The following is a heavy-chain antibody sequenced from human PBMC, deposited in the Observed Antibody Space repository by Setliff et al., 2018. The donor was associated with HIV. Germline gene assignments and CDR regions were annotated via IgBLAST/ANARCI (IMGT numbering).Heavy chain of an antibody. Sequence: GGSLRLSCAASGFTFSSYSMNWVRQAPGKGLEWVSSISSSCDYIYYADSVKGRFTISRDNAKNSLYLQMNSLRAEDTAVYYCARDPTIYNDYRNQGWWFDPWGQGTLVTVSS. D-gene: IGHD4-4*01. J-gene: IGHJ5*02. CDR3: ARDPTIYNDYRNQGWWFDP. CDR1: GFTFSSYS. CDR2: ISSSCDYI. V-gene: IGHV3-21*01.